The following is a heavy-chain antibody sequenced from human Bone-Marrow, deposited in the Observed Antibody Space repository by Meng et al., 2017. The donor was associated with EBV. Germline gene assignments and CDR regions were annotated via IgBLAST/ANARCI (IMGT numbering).Heavy chain of an antibody. CDR1: GGSFSGYC. CDR2: INHSGST. CDR3: ARVGYTLGY. D-gene: IGHD5-18*01. J-gene: IGHJ4*02. V-gene: IGHV4-34*01. Sequence: AQLRPRRAALFNLSLTLFRTCAVLGGSFSGYCWSWIRHPRGKGLEWIGEINHSGSTNYNPSLKSRVTISVDTSKNQFSLKLSSVTAADTAVYYCARVGYTLGYWGQGSLVTVSS.